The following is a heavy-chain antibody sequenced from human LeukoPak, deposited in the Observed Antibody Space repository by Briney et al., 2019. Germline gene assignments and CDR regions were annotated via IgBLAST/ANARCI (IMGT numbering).Heavy chain of an antibody. CDR2: INPNSGGT. D-gene: IGHD2-2*02. Sequence: ASVKVSCKASGYTFTGYYMHWVRQAPGQGLEWMGWINPNSGGTNYAQKFQGRVTMTRDTSISTAYMELSRLRSDDTAVYYCARDGRYCSSTSCFTLFDYWGQGTLVTVSS. V-gene: IGHV1-2*02. J-gene: IGHJ4*02. CDR1: GYTFTGYY. CDR3: ARDGRYCSSTSCFTLFDY.